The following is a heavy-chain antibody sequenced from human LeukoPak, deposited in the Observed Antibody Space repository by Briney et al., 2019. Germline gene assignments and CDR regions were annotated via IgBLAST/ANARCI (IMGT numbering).Heavy chain of an antibody. Sequence: SETLSLTCAVYGGSFSNYHWSWIRQSPGKELEWIGEINHSGSTNYNPSLKSRVTISVDTSKNQFSLKLSSVTAADTAVYYCARRPRNSGSYDGPPGLDYWGQGTLVTVSS. J-gene: IGHJ4*02. CDR3: ARRPRNSGSYDGPPGLDY. D-gene: IGHD1-26*01. V-gene: IGHV4-34*01. CDR2: INHSGST. CDR1: GGSFSNYH.